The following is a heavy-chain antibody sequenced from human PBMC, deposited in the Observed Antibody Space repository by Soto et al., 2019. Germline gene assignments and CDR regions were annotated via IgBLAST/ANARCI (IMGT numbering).Heavy chain of an antibody. CDR2: IYHTGGT. J-gene: IGHJ3*02. Sequence: QVQLQESGPGLVKPSGTLSVTCAVSGVSISTDNWWSWVRQPPGKGLEWMGEIYHTGGTFYNPSLKSRVTVSLDKSNNQFSLRLTSVTAADTAVYYCANHTCYGGTCDTAFRIWGQGTTGTVS. CDR3: ANHTCYGGTCDTAFRI. CDR1: GVSISTDNW. D-gene: IGHD2-15*01. V-gene: IGHV4-4*02.